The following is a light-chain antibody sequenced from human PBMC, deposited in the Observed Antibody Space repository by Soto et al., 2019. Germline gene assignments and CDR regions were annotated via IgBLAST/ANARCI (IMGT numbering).Light chain of an antibody. CDR1: QSVLYSSNNKNY. CDR3: QQYYSTLFLT. Sequence: DIVMTQSPDSLAVSLGERATINCKSSQSVLYSSNNKNYLAWYQQKPGQPPKLLIYWASTRESGVPDRFSGSGSGTDFTLTISSLQAEDVAVNYCQQYYSTLFLTFGGGTKVEIK. CDR2: WAS. J-gene: IGKJ4*01. V-gene: IGKV4-1*01.